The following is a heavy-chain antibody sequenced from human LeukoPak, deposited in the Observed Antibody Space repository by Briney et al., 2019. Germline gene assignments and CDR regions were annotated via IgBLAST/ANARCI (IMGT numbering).Heavy chain of an antibody. Sequence: GTSVKVSCKASGFTFTSSAMQWVRQARGQRLEWIGWVVVGSGNTSYAQKFQERVTITRDMSTSTAYMELSSLRSEDTAVYYCAAAVRDRGYSGYVVYYYYGMDVWGQGTTVTVSS. D-gene: IGHD5-12*01. J-gene: IGHJ6*02. CDR2: VVVGSGNT. V-gene: IGHV1-58*02. CDR1: GFTFTSSA. CDR3: AAAVRDRGYSGYVVYYYYGMDV.